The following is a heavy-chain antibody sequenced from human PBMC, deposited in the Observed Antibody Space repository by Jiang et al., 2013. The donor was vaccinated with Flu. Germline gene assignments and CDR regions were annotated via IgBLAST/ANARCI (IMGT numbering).Heavy chain of an antibody. J-gene: IGHJ6*02. CDR1: GFSFSDYY. D-gene: IGHD3-10*01. CDR2: ISGTGYTM. CDR3: ARMYYFGSGSYGSRLAYYGMDV. V-gene: IGHV3-11*01. Sequence: VQLLESGGGLVKPGGSLRVSCAASGFSFSDYYMSWVRQAPGKGLQWVSYISGTGYTMFYADSMEGRFTISRDNAKNSLYLQMNSLRAEDTAVYYCARMYYFGSGSYGSRLAYYGMDVWGQGTTVTVSS.